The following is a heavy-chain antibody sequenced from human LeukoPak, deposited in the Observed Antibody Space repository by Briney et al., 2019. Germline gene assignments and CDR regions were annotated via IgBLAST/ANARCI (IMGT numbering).Heavy chain of an antibody. Sequence: GGSLRLSCVASAFTFSSYSMNWDRQAPGKGLEWVSSISSSSSYIYYADSVKGRFTISRDNAKNSLYLQMNSLRAEDTAVYYCATLSGPDAFDIWGQGTMVTVSS. CDR2: ISSSSSYI. J-gene: IGHJ3*02. CDR1: AFTFSSYS. D-gene: IGHD3-16*01. V-gene: IGHV3-21*01. CDR3: ATLSGPDAFDI.